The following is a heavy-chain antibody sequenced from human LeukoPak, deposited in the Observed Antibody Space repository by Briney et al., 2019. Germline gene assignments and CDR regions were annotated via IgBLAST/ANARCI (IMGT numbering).Heavy chain of an antibody. CDR1: GFTVSSNY. V-gene: IGHV3-66*01. CDR2: IYSGCST. Sequence: PGGSLRLSCAASGFTVSSNYMSWVRQAPGKGLEWVSVIYSGCSTYYADSVKGRFNISRDNSKNTLYLQMNSLRAEDTAVYYCARDNWGRHLDYWGQGTLVTVSS. CDR3: ARDNWGRHLDY. J-gene: IGHJ4*02. D-gene: IGHD7-27*01.